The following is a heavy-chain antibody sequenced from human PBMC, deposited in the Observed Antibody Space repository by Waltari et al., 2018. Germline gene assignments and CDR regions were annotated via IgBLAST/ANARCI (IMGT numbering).Heavy chain of an antibody. CDR1: GYTFTGYY. J-gene: IGHJ5*02. D-gene: IGHD6-13*01. V-gene: IGHV1-2*02. CDR3: ARRGSSWYVATVWFDP. CDR2: INPNSGGT. Sequence: QVQLVQSGAEVKKPGASVKVSCKASGYTFTGYYMHWVRQAPGQGLEWMGWINPNSGGTNYAQKFQGRVTMTRDTSISTAYMELSRLRSDDTAVYYCARRGSSWYVATVWFDPWGQVTLVTVSS.